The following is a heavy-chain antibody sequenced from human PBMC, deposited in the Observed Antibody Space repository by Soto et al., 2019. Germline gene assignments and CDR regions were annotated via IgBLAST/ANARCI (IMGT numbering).Heavy chain of an antibody. D-gene: IGHD2-2*03. V-gene: IGHV4-39*01. CDR2: IYSSENT. CDR1: GGSVSSNSYS. Sequence: QLQLQESGPGLVKPSETLSLTCTVSGGSVSSNSYSWGWIRQSPGKGLEWIGTIYSSENTYYNPSLLSRATRSGDTSMTEFSLRLSSVTAADPAVYYCARLNGYCVSTSCYGYYGMDVGGQGTTVTVSS. J-gene: IGHJ6*02. CDR3: ARLNGYCVSTSCYGYYGMDV.